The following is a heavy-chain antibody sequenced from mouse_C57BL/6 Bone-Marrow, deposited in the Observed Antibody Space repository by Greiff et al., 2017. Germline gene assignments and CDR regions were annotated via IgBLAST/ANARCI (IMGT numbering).Heavy chain of an antibody. CDR3: ARFTTVGYFDV. J-gene: IGHJ1*03. V-gene: IGHV1-64*01. CDR2: IHPNSGST. CDR1: GYTFTSYW. D-gene: IGHD1-1*01. Sequence: QVQLQQPGAELVKPGASVKLSCKASGYTFTSYWMHWVKQRPGQGLEWIGMIHPNSGSTNYNEKFKSKATLTVDKSSSTAYMQRSSLTSEDSAVYYCARFTTVGYFDVWGTGTTVTVSS.